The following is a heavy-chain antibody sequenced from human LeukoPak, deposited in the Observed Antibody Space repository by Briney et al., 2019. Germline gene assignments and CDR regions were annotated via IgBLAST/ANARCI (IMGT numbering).Heavy chain of an antibody. CDR3: ARDGIGVYTGYSRNVLDS. CDR1: GYMFTGFY. CDR2: INPNTGGT. D-gene: IGHD5-12*01. Sequence: ASVKVSCKASGYMFTGFYIHWVRQAPGQGLEWMGWINPNTGGTNFAQEFQGRVTITRDTSISTAYMELNRLTSNDTAVYYCARDGIGVYTGYSRNVLDSWGQGTLVTVSS. J-gene: IGHJ4*02. V-gene: IGHV1-2*02.